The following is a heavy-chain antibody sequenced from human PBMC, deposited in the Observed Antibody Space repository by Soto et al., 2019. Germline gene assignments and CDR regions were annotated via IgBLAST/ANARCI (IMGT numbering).Heavy chain of an antibody. CDR3: ARGRYFDASGDCANY. J-gene: IGHJ4*02. V-gene: IGHV3-23*01. D-gene: IGHD2-21*02. Sequence: EVKLLESGGGSVPPGASARLSCLTSGFMFDNYAMSWVRQSPARGLEWVAAISGSGHATYYTQSVRGRFIISRDKSKKAVFLQMNNLRTEDTAIYYCARGRYFDASGDCANYWGLGTLVTVSP. CDR1: GFMFDNYA. CDR2: ISGSGHAT.